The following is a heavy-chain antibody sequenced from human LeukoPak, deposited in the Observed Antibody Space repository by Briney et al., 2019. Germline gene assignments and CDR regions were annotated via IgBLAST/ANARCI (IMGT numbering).Heavy chain of an antibody. V-gene: IGHV4-34*01. CDR1: GGSFSGYY. CDR2: INHSGST. CDR3: ARVPPFYGSGSYSNSHYYYGMDV. Sequence: PSETLSLTCAVYGGSFSGYYWSWIRQPPGKGLEWIGEINHSGSTNYNPSLKSRVTISVDTSKNQFSLKLSSVTAADTAVYYCARVPPFYGSGSYSNSHYYYGMDVWGRGTTVTVSS. D-gene: IGHD3-10*01. J-gene: IGHJ6*02.